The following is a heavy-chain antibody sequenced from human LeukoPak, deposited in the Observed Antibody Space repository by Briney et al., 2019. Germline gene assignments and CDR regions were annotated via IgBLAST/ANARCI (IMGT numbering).Heavy chain of an antibody. CDR3: ARDPMTYYYDSSGYGGDY. CDR2: ISAYNGNT. V-gene: IGHV1-18*01. CDR1: GYTFTSYG. J-gene: IGHJ4*02. D-gene: IGHD3-22*01. Sequence: ASVKVSCKASGYTFTSYGISWVRQAPGQGLEWMGWISAYNGNTNYAQKLQGRVTMTTDTSTSTAYMELRSLRSDDTAVYYCARDPMTYYYDSSGYGGDYWGQGTLVTVSS.